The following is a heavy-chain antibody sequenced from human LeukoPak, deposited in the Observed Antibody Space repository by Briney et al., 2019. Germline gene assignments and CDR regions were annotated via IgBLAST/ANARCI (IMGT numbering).Heavy chain of an antibody. CDR3: ARKMKTGDRVGTFDI. J-gene: IGHJ3*02. CDR2: ISSSSSSYI. V-gene: IGHV3-21*01. Sequence: GGSLRLSCEVSGFTFSSYSMNWVRQAPGKGLEWVSSISSSSSSYIYYADSVQGRFTISRDNAKNSLYLQMNSLTAEDTAVYYCARKMKTGDRVGTFDIWGQGTMVTVSS. CDR1: GFTFSSYS. D-gene: IGHD1-1*01.